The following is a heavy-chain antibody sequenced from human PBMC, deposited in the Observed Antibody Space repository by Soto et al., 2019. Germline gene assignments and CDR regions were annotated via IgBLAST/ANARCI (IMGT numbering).Heavy chain of an antibody. CDR3: ARALYGDYLYYYYYYMDV. D-gene: IGHD4-17*01. CDR2: ISSSSSYI. Sequence: GGSLRLSCAASGFTFSSYSMNWVRQAPGKGLEWVSSISSSSSYIYYADSVKGRFTISRDNAKNSLYLQMNSLRVEDTAVYYCARALYGDYLYYYYYYMDVWGKGTTVTVSS. J-gene: IGHJ6*03. V-gene: IGHV3-21*01. CDR1: GFTFSSYS.